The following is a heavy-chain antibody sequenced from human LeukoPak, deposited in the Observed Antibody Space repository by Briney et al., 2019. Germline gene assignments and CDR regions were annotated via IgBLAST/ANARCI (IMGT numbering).Heavy chain of an antibody. Sequence: GGSLRLSCAASGFTFSSYGMHWVRQAPGRGLEWVAVISYDGSNKYYADSVKGRFTISRDNSKNTLYLQMNSLRAEDTAVYYCAKDPYSGSYPSPNNWFDPWGQGTLVTVSS. CDR3: AKDPYSGSYPSPNNWFDP. V-gene: IGHV3-30*18. D-gene: IGHD1-26*01. J-gene: IGHJ5*02. CDR1: GFTFSSYG. CDR2: ISYDGSNK.